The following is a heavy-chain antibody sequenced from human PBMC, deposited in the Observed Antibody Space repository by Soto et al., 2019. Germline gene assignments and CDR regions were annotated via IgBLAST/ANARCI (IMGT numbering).Heavy chain of an antibody. D-gene: IGHD2-15*01. Sequence: EVQLLESGGGLVQPGGSLRLSCAASGFTFSSYAMSWVRQAPGKGLEWVSAISGSGGSTYYADSVKGRFTISRDNSKNTLYLQMNSLRAEDAAVYYCAKDITVVVAAIAFDYWGQGTLVTVSS. V-gene: IGHV3-23*01. CDR2: ISGSGGST. CDR3: AKDITVVVAAIAFDY. J-gene: IGHJ4*02. CDR1: GFTFSSYA.